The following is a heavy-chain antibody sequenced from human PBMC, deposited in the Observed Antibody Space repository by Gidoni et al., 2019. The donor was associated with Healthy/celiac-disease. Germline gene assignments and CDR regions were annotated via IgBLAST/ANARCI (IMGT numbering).Heavy chain of an antibody. Sequence: QVQLQESGPGLVKPSQTLSLTCTVPGGSISSGGYYWSWIRQHPGKGLEWIGYIYYSGSTYYNPSLKSRVTISVDTSKNQFSLKLSSVTAADTAVYYCARGGGAIFGVVLDQYTFDYWGQGTLVTVSS. CDR2: IYYSGST. V-gene: IGHV4-31*03. J-gene: IGHJ4*02. CDR3: ARGGGAIFGVVLDQYTFDY. CDR1: GGSISSGGYY. D-gene: IGHD3-3*01.